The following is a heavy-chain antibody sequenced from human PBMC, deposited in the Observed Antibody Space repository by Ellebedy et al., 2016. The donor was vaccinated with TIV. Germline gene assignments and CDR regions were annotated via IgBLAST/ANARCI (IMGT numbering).Heavy chain of an antibody. CDR1: GFMFSRFW. CDR2: IKEDGSEK. Sequence: PGGSLRLSCAASGFMFSRFWMNWVRQAPGKGLEWVDKIKEDGSEKYYVDSVKGRFTISRDKAKNSVYLQMNSLRAEDTAVYYLARQGDYDSGYGMDLWGQGTTVTASS. CDR3: ARQGDYDSGYGMDL. J-gene: IGHJ6*02. V-gene: IGHV3-7*03. D-gene: IGHD3-22*01.